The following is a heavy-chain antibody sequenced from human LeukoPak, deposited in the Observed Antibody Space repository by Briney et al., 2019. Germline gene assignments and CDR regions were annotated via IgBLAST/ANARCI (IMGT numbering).Heavy chain of an antibody. V-gene: IGHV3-74*01. J-gene: IGHJ5*02. CDR3: ARDRGINWFDP. D-gene: IGHD3-16*01. CDR1: GYTFTNYW. Sequence: GGSLRLSCAASGYTFTNYWMHWVRQAPGEGLVWVSRINTDGTNTIYADSVRGRFTVSRDNAKNTLYLQMDSLRAEGTAVYYCARDRGINWFDPWGQGTLVAVSS. CDR2: INTDGTNT.